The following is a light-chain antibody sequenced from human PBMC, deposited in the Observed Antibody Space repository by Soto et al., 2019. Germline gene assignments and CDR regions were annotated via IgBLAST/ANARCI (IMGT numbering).Light chain of an antibody. CDR2: GAS. CDR1: QSVSSSY. J-gene: IGKJ1*01. CDR3: QQYGSSPPT. Sequence: IVVTQSPCTLSLSPGERATLSCRASQSVSSSYLAWYQQKPGQAPRLLIYGASSRATGIPDRFSGSGSGTDFTLTISRLEPEDFAVYYCQQYGSSPPTFGQGTKV. V-gene: IGKV3-20*01.